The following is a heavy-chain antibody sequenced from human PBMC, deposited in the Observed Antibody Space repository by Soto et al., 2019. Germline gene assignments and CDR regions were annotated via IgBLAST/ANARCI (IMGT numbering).Heavy chain of an antibody. V-gene: IGHV4-39*01. CDR2: IYYSGST. CDR1: GGSISSSSYY. Sequence: SETLSLTCTVSGGSISSSSYYWGWIRQPPGKGLEWIGSIYYSGSTYYNPSLKSRVTISVDTSKNQFSLKLSSVTAADTAVYYCARHPRYCSGGSCYWFDPWGQGTLVTVSS. CDR3: ARHPRYCSGGSCYWFDP. D-gene: IGHD2-15*01. J-gene: IGHJ5*02.